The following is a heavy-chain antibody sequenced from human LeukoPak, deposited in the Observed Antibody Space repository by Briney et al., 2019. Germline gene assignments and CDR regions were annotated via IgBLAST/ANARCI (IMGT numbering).Heavy chain of an antibody. Sequence: GGSLRLSCAASGFTFSNYWMSWVRQAPGKGLEWVANIKQDGGEKNHVNSVKGRFTISRDNAKHSLYLQMSSLRDEDTALYYCARGWAAIPDWGQGTLVTVSS. D-gene: IGHD2-21*01. J-gene: IGHJ4*02. V-gene: IGHV3-7*01. CDR2: IKQDGGEK. CDR1: GFTFSNYW. CDR3: ARGWAAIPD.